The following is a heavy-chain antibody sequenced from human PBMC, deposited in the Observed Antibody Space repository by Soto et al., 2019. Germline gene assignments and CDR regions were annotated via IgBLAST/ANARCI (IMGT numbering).Heavy chain of an antibody. J-gene: IGHJ1*01. Sequence: EVQLVESGGGLIQPGGSLRLSCAASGFTVSSNYMSWVRQAPGKGLEWVSVIYSGGSTYYADSVKGRFTISRDNSKNTLYLQMNPLRAEDTAVYYCARDRVERGYPEYFRHWGQGTLVTVSS. CDR1: GFTVSSNY. CDR2: IYSGGST. CDR3: ARDRVERGYPEYFRH. D-gene: IGHD3-22*01. V-gene: IGHV3-53*01.